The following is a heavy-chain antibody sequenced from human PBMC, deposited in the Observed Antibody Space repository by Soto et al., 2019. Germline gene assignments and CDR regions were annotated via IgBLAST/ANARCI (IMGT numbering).Heavy chain of an antibody. CDR2: IYYSGST. Sequence: QLQLQESGPGLVKPSETLSLTCTVSGGSISSSSYYWGWIRQPPGKGLEWIGSIYYSGSTYYNPSLKVRATISVDTSKNQFSLKLSSVMAADTAVYYCASHGMDYYVSSGYYYSPYYFDYWGQGTLVTVSS. V-gene: IGHV4-39*01. J-gene: IGHJ4*02. CDR3: ASHGMDYYVSSGYYYSPYYFDY. D-gene: IGHD3-22*01. CDR1: GGSISSSSYY.